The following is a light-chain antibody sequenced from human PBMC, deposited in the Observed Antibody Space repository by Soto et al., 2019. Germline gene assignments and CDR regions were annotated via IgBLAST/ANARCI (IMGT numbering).Light chain of an antibody. CDR3: QQYNNWPPT. CDR1: QSVSSN. CDR2: GAS. J-gene: IGKJ5*01. Sequence: EIVMTQSPATLSVSPGKRATLSCRASQSVSSNLAWYQQKPGQAPRLLIYGASTRATGIPARFSGSRSGTEFTLTISSLQSEDFAVYCCQQYNNWPPTVGQGTRLEIK. V-gene: IGKV3-15*01.